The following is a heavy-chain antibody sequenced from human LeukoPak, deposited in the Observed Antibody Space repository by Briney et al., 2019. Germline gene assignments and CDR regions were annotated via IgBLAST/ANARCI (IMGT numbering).Heavy chain of an antibody. D-gene: IGHD3-3*01. Sequence: ASVKVSCKASGGTFSSYAISWVRQAPGQGLEWMGGIIPIFGTANYAQKFQGRVTITTDESTSTAYMELSSLRSEDTAVYYCARGVGPEYYDFWSPPLRYYYYYYMDVWGKGTTVTVSS. CDR1: GGTFSSYA. CDR3: ARGVGPEYYDFWSPPLRYYYYYYMDV. V-gene: IGHV1-69*05. CDR2: IIPIFGTA. J-gene: IGHJ6*03.